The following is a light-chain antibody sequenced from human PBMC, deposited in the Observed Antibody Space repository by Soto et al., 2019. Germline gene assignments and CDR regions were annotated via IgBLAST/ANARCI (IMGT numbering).Light chain of an antibody. CDR2: EVA. J-gene: IGLJ1*01. V-gene: IGLV2-14*01. Sequence: QSVRSQPASVSASPGQSITISCTRTSSDISADNYVSWYQQHPGTAPKLIIYEVADRPSGLSNRFSGSKSGNTASLTISRLQPEDEADYYCSSYTSNSFYVFGTGTKVTAL. CDR1: SSDISADNY. CDR3: SSYTSNSFYV.